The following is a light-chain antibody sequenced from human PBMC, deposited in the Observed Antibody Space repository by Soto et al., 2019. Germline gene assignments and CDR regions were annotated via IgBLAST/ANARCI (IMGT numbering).Light chain of an antibody. J-gene: IGKJ2*01. CDR1: QSVSSSY. CDR3: QQPET. CDR2: GAS. V-gene: IGKV3-20*01. Sequence: EIVLTQSPGTLSLSPGERATLSCRASQSVSSSYLAWYQQKPGQAPRLLIYGASSRATGIPDRFSGSGSGTDFTLTISTLEPEDFAVYYCQQPETFGQGTKLEIK.